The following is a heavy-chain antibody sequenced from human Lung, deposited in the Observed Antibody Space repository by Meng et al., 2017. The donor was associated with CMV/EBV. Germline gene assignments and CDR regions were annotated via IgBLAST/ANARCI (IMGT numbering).Heavy chain of an antibody. J-gene: IGHJ3*02. CDR2: IYYSGST. Sequence: SXTXSLXCTVSGGSISSSSYYWGWIRQPPGKGLEWIGSIYYSGSTYYNPSLKSRVTISVDTSKNQFSLKLSSVTAADTAVYYCARDQVRAAAGIWEPDHAFDIXGQAXMVTVSS. CDR1: GGSISSSSYY. V-gene: IGHV4-39*07. CDR3: ARDQVRAAAGIWEPDHAFDI. D-gene: IGHD6-13*01.